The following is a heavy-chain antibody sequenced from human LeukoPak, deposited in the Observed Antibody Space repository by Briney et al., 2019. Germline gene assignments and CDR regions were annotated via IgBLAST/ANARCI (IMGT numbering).Heavy chain of an antibody. CDR3: ARDGNPWNLDV. V-gene: IGHV4-59*01. D-gene: IGHD1-14*01. Sequence: PSKTLSLTCTVSGGSISPYYWTWIRQSPGKALEWIGYIHYSGRTSYNPSLKSRVTMSVDTSKNQFSLQLSSVTAADTAVYYCARDGNPWNLDVWGRGTLVTVSS. CDR2: IHYSGRT. CDR1: GGSISPYY. J-gene: IGHJ2*01.